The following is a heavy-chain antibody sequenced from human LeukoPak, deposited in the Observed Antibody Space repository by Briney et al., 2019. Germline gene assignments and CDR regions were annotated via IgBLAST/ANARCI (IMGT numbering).Heavy chain of an antibody. D-gene: IGHD1-26*01. CDR3: ARHLGGSYYNAFDI. V-gene: IGHV4-59*08. CDR1: GGSISGYY. CDR2: MDYRGST. Sequence: PSETLSLTCTVSGGSISGYYWSWIRQPPGKGLEWIGYMDYRGSTYYNPSLKSRVTISVDTSKNQFSLKLSSVTAADTAVYYCARHLGGSYYNAFDIWGQGTMVTVSS. J-gene: IGHJ3*02.